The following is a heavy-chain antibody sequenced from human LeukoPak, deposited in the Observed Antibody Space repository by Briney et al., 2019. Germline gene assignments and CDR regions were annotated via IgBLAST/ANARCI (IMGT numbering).Heavy chain of an antibody. CDR3: AAYDRLDWFDP. CDR2: IYYTGST. CDR1: GGSISSGGYY. Sequence: SQTLSLTCTVSGGSISSGGYYWSWIRQPPGKGLEWIGYIYYTGSTNHNPSLKSRVTISVDTSKNQFSLKLRSVTAADTAVYYCAAYDRLDWFDPWGQGTLVTVSS. V-gene: IGHV4-61*08. J-gene: IGHJ5*02. D-gene: IGHD3-16*01.